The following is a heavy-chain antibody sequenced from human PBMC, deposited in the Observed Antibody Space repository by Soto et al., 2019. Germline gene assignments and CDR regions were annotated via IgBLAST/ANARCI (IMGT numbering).Heavy chain of an antibody. CDR1: GGTFSSYA. V-gene: IGHV1-69*01. J-gene: IGHJ6*02. CDR3: ARASGYPTYLHYYYYYGMDV. D-gene: IGHD5-12*01. CDR2: IIPIFGTA. Sequence: QVQLVQSGAEVKKPGSSVKVSCKASGGTFSSYAISWVRQAPGQGLEWMGGIIPIFGTANYAQKFQGRVTITADESTSTAYMELSSLRSEYTAVYYCARASGYPTYLHYYYYYGMDVWGQGTTVTVSS.